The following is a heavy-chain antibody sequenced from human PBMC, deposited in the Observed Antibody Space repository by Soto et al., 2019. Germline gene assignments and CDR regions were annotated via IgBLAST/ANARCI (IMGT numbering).Heavy chain of an antibody. D-gene: IGHD6-6*01. CDR3: ARARAEYGSPSIAAHWDAFEI. CDR2: ISSSSSYI. V-gene: IGHV3-21*01. J-gene: IGHJ3*02. CDR1: GFTFSSYS. Sequence: GGSLRLSCAASGFTFSSYSMNWVRQAPGKGLEWVSSISSSSSYIYYADSVKGRFTISRDNAKNSLYLQMNSLRAEDTAVYYCARARAEYGSPSIAAHWDAFEIWGQGTMVTVSS.